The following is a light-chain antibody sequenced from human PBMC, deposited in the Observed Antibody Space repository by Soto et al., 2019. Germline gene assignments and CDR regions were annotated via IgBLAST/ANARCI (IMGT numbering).Light chain of an antibody. CDR2: EVS. CDR1: SSDVGAYNY. J-gene: IGLJ1*01. V-gene: IGLV2-8*01. CDR3: TSYAGTYSFFYV. Sequence: QSVLTQPPSPSGSPWQSVPISCTGTSSDVGAYNYVSWYQQLPGKAPKLIIYEVSKRPSGVPDRFSGSKSGNTASLTVSGLQAEDEADYYCTSYAGTYSFFYVFGTGTKVTVL.